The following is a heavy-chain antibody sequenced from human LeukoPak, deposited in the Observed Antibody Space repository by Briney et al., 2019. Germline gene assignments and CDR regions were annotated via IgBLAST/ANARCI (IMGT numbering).Heavy chain of an antibody. CDR1: GFTFSSYA. CDR3: ARAVLPTEGRLYYYYMDV. Sequence: PGRSLRLSCAASGFTFSSYAMSWVRQAPGKGLEWVSAISGSGGSTYYADSVKGRFTISRDNSKNTLYLQMNSLRAEDTAVYYCARAVLPTEGRLYYYYMDVWGKGTTVTVSS. CDR2: ISGSGGST. V-gene: IGHV3-23*01. J-gene: IGHJ6*03. D-gene: IGHD2-21*01.